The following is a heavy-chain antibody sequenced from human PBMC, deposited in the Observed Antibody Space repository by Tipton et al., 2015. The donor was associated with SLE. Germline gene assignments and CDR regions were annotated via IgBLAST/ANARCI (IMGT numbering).Heavy chain of an antibody. Sequence: TLSLTCTVSGGSISSYYWSWIRQPPGKGLEWIGFIHDGGSTNYNPSLMSRVAISLDTSKNQLSLRLTSVTAADTAVYYCASSRGSYTGISWWSDPWGQGTLVTVSS. CDR1: GGSISSYY. J-gene: IGHJ5*02. V-gene: IGHV4-59*01. CDR2: IHDGGST. CDR3: ASSRGSYTGISWWSDP. D-gene: IGHD1-26*01.